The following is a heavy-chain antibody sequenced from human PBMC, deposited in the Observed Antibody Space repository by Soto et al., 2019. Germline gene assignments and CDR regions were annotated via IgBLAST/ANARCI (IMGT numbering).Heavy chain of an antibody. CDR3: ARDRHGGDYVTDY. D-gene: IGHD4-17*01. J-gene: IGHJ4*02. CDR2: IYSDGRT. CDR1: GFTVSSNY. Sequence: EVQLVESGGGLVQPGGSLRLSCAASGFTVSSNYMSWVRQAPGKGLEWVSVIYSDGRTYYADSVKGRFTISRDSSKNTLYLQMNSLGAEDTAVYYCARDRHGGDYVTDYWGQGTLVTVSS. V-gene: IGHV3-66*01.